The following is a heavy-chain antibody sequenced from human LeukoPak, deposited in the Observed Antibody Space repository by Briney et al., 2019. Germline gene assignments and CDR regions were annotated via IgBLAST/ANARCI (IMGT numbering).Heavy chain of an antibody. J-gene: IGHJ4*02. CDR1: GGSISSYY. CDR2: IYYSGST. V-gene: IGHV4-59*01. D-gene: IGHD5-24*01. Sequence: PSETLPLTCTVSGGSISSYYWSWIRQPPGKGLEWIGYIYYSGSTNYNPPLKSRVTISVDTSKNQFSLKLSSVTAADTAVYYCARDGYNIFDYWGQGTLVTVSS. CDR3: ARDGYNIFDY.